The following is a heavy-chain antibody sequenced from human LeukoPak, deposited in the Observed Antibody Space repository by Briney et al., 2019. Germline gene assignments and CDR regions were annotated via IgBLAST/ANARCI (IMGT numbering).Heavy chain of an antibody. CDR3: ARENSYDSSGYPFDY. CDR1: GFTFSSYW. Sequence: GGSLRLSXAASGFTFSSYWMSWVRQAPGKGLEWVANIKQDESEKYYVDSVKGRSTISRDNAKNSLYLQMNSLRAEDTAVYYCARENSYDSSGYPFDYWGQGTLVTVSS. V-gene: IGHV3-7*01. J-gene: IGHJ4*02. D-gene: IGHD3-22*01. CDR2: IKQDESEK.